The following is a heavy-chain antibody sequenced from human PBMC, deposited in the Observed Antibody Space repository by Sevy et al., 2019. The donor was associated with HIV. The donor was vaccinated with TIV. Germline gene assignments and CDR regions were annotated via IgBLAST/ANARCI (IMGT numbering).Heavy chain of an antibody. CDR2: VSASGGST. Sequence: GGYLRLSCVGSGFSFSSDAMSWVRQAPGKGLQWVATVSASGGSTYYADSVRGRFSITRDNSKNTLYVKMNSLRAEDTAVYYCARVGGGGYYDPWSGYPEFDPWGQGTLVTVSS. CDR1: GFSFSSDA. D-gene: IGHD3-3*01. CDR3: ARVGGGGYYDPWSGYPEFDP. V-gene: IGHV3-23*01. J-gene: IGHJ5*02.